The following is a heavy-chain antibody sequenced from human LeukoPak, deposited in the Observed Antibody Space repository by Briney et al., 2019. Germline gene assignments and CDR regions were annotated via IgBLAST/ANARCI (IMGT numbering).Heavy chain of an antibody. Sequence: ASVKVSCKASGYTFTGYYMHWARQAPGQGLEWMGWINPNSGGTNYAQKFQGRVTMTRDTSISTAHMELSRLRSDDTAVYYCARQSPLAYYMDVWGKGTTVTVSS. CDR1: GYTFTGYY. CDR3: ARQSPLAYYMDV. V-gene: IGHV1-2*02. CDR2: INPNSGGT. J-gene: IGHJ6*03.